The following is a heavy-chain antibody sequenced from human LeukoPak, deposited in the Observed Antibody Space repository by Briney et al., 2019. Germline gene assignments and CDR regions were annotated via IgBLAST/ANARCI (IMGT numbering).Heavy chain of an antibody. D-gene: IGHD2-2*01. Sequence: GGSLRLSCAASKFTFSSYSMNWVRQAPGKGLEWVSSISSSGTYISYAESVKGRFTISRDNAKNSLYLQMNSLRAEDTAVYYCAKVVGCSTSFRCYYYYMDVWGKGTTVTVSS. CDR1: KFTFSSYS. CDR3: AKVVGCSTSFRCYYYYMDV. V-gene: IGHV3-21*01. CDR2: ISSSGTYI. J-gene: IGHJ6*03.